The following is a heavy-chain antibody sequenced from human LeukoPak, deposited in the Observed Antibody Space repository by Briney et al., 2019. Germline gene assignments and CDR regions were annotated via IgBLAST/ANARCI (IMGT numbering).Heavy chain of an antibody. J-gene: IGHJ4*02. D-gene: IGHD3/OR15-3a*01. CDR1: GGSFSGYY. Sequence: SETLSLTCAVYGGSFSGYYWSWIRQPPAKGLGWMGEINHSGSTNYNPSLKSRVTISVDTSKNQFSLKLSSVTAADTAVYYCARGGGTGRPPYYFDYWGQGTLVTVSS. V-gene: IGHV4-34*01. CDR2: INHSGST. CDR3: ARGGGTGRPPYYFDY.